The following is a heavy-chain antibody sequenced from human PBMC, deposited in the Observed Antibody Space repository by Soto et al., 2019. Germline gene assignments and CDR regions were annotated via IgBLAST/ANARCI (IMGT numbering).Heavy chain of an antibody. V-gene: IGHV4-38-2*02. CDR3: ARDRDDSSGYYPAFYYGMDV. J-gene: IGHJ6*02. Sequence: SETLSLTCAVSGYSISSGYYWGWIRQPPGKGLEWIGSIYHSGSTYYNPSLKSRVTISVDTSKNQFSLKLSSVTAADTAVYYCARDRDDSSGYYPAFYYGMDVWGQGTTVTV. CDR2: IYHSGST. D-gene: IGHD3-22*01. CDR1: GYSISSGYY.